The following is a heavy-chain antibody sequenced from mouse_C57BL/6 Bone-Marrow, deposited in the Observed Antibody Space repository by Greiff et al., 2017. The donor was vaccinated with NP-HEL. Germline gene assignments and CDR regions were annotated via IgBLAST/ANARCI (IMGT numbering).Heavy chain of an antibody. CDR3: ARSLYGNFFDY. CDR1: GYAFTNYL. CDR2: INPGSGGT. D-gene: IGHD2-1*01. Sequence: QVQLQQSGAELVRPGTSVKVSCKASGYAFTNYLIEWVKQRPGQGLEWIGVINPGSGGTKYNEKFKGKATLTADKSSSTAYMQLSSLTSEDSAVYFCARSLYGNFFDYWGQGTTLTVSS. V-gene: IGHV1-54*01. J-gene: IGHJ2*01.